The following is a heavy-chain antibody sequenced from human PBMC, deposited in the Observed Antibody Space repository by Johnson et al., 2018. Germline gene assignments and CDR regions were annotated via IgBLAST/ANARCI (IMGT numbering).Heavy chain of an antibody. CDR2: IKQDGSEK. Sequence: VQLVQSGGGVVQPGRSLRLSCAASGFTFSSYGMHWVRQAPGKGLEWVANIKQDGSEKYYVDSVKGRFTISRDNAKNSLYLQMNSLRAEDTAVYYCARETSVVVAATGYYYYYMDVWGKGTTVTVSS. CDR1: GFTFSSYG. D-gene: IGHD2-15*01. V-gene: IGHV3-7*01. J-gene: IGHJ6*03. CDR3: ARETSVVVAATGYYYYYMDV.